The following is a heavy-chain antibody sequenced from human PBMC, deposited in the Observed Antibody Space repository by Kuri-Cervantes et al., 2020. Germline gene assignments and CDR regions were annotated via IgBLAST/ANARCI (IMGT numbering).Heavy chain of an antibody. Sequence: GESLKISCAASGFTFSSYSMNWVRQAPGKGLEWVSSISSSSSYIYYADSVKGRFTISRDNAKNSLYLQMNSLRAEDTAVYYCAKDISGSYFYYYYGMDVWGQGTTVTVSS. V-gene: IGHV3-21*04. J-gene: IGHJ6*02. D-gene: IGHD1-26*01. CDR2: ISSSSSYI. CDR3: AKDISGSYFYYYYGMDV. CDR1: GFTFSSYS.